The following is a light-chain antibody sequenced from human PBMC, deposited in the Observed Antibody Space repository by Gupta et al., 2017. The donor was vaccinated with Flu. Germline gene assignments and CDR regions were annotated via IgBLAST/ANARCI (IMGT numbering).Light chain of an antibody. Sequence: DIQMTQSPSSVSASVGDRVTITCRSSQDIRNWVAWYQQKPGRAPNLLIYAASSLQTGVPSRFSGSGSGRDFTLTISSLEPGDVAAYYCQQTYTFPLTFGGETKVDIK. J-gene: IGKJ4*01. V-gene: IGKV1-12*01. CDR3: QQTYTFPLT. CDR1: QDIRNW. CDR2: AAS.